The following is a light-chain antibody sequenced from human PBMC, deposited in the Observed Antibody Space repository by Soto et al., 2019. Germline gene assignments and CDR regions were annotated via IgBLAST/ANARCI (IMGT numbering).Light chain of an antibody. J-gene: IGLJ1*01. CDR3: AAWDDSLSGYV. Sequence: QSVLTQPPSASGTPGQRVTISCSGSNSNIRSNTVNWYQQLPGTAPKLVIYSNSQRPSGVPDRFSGSKSGTSDYLAISGIQTEDEADYYCAAWDDSLSGYVFGTGTKLTVL. CDR1: NSNIRSNT. V-gene: IGLV1-44*01. CDR2: SNS.